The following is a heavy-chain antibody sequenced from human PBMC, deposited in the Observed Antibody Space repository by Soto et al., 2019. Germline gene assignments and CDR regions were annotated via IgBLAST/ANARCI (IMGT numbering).Heavy chain of an antibody. CDR3: ARQDIVVVPAAPNWFDP. J-gene: IGHJ5*02. V-gene: IGHV4-39*01. Sequence: QLQMQESGPGLVKPSETLSLTCTVSGGSISSSSYSWCWIRQPPGKGLEWIGSIYYSGSTYYNTSLKSRVTISVDTSKNQFYLKLSSVTAADTAVYYCARQDIVVVPAAPNWFDPWGQGTLVTVSS. CDR1: GGSISSSSYS. CDR2: IYYSGST. D-gene: IGHD2-2*01.